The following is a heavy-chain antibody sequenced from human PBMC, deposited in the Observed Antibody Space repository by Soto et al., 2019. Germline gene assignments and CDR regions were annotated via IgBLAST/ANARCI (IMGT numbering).Heavy chain of an antibody. D-gene: IGHD2-8*01. CDR2: ISAYNGNT. J-gene: IGHJ4*02. CDR1: GYTFTSYG. Sequence: ASVKVSCKASGYTFTSYGISWVRQAPGQGLEWMGWISAYNGNTNYAQKLQGRVTMTTDTSTSTAYMELRSLRSDDTAVYYCARDSLRAGVLVAPLDYWGQGTLVTVSS. CDR3: ARDSLRAGVLVAPLDY. V-gene: IGHV1-18*01.